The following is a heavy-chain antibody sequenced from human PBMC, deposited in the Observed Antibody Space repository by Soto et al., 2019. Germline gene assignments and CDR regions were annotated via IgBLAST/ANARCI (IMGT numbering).Heavy chain of an antibody. CDR1: GFTFSSYG. CDR3: ARGRWGYYDSSGPSGGMDV. Sequence: QVQLVESGGGVVQPGRSLRLSCAASGFTFSSYGMHWVRQAPGKGLEWVAVIWYDGSNKYYADSVKGRFTISRDNSKNTLYLQMNSLRAEDTAVYYCARGRWGYYDSSGPSGGMDVWGQGTTVTVSS. J-gene: IGHJ6*02. CDR2: IWYDGSNK. V-gene: IGHV3-33*01. D-gene: IGHD3-22*01.